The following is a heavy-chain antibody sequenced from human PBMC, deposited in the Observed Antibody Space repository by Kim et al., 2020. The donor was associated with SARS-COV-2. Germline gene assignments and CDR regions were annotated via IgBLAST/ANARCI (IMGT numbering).Heavy chain of an antibody. CDR1: GGSFSGYY. Sequence: SETLSLTCAVYGGSFSGYYWSWIRQPPGKGLEWIGEINHSGSTNYNPSLKSRVTISVDTSKNQFSLKLSSVTAADTAVYYCARGKMVRGVFPLAGSIPFDYWGQGTLVTVSS. D-gene: IGHD3-10*01. CDR3: ARGKMVRGVFPLAGSIPFDY. CDR2: INHSGST. V-gene: IGHV4-34*01. J-gene: IGHJ4*02.